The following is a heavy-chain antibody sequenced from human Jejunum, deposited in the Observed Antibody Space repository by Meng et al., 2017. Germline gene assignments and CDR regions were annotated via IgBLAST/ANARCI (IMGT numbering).Heavy chain of an antibody. CDR3: ARDSAYYYESSGYRSAFDI. Sequence: GGSLRLSCGASGFTLSTYWMSGVRQAPGKGLEWVANIKQEGSAKNYVDSVKGRFTISRDNAKKSLFLQMNSLRAEDTAVYYCARDSAYYYESSGYRSAFDIWGQGTMVTVSS. D-gene: IGHD3-22*01. V-gene: IGHV3-7*01. CDR1: GFTLSTYW. CDR2: IKQEGSAK. J-gene: IGHJ3*02.